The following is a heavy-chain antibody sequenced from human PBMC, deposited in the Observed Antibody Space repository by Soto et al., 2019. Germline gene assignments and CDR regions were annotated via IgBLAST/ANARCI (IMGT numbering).Heavy chain of an antibody. V-gene: IGHV4-34*01. J-gene: IGHJ4*02. D-gene: IGHD5-12*01. CDR3: ARFSPPAGGATTARRYYFDY. CDR1: GGSFSGYY. Sequence: SETLSLTCAVYGGSFSGYYWSWIRQPPGKGLEWIGEINHSGSTNYNPSLKSRVTISVDTSKNQFSLKLSSVTAADTAVYYCARFSPPAGGATTARRYYFDYWGQGTLVTVSS. CDR2: INHSGST.